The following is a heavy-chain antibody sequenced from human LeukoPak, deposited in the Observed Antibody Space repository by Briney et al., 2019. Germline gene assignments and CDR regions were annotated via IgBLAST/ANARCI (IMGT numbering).Heavy chain of an antibody. CDR2: IAANGNDK. CDR1: GFTFRKCW. V-gene: IGHV3-7*03. J-gene: IGHJ4*02. Sequence: GGSLTLSCAASGFTFRKCWTAWVRQAPGRGLEWVATIAANGNDKDYEDALQGRFTISRDNARNSLSLRIDSLRAEDTAQYYCAREVFFQFDNWGQGALVTVSS. CDR3: AREVFFQFDN.